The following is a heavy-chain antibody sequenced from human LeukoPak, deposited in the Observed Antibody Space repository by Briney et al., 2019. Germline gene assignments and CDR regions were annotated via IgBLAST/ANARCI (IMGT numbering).Heavy chain of an antibody. Sequence: PGGSLRLSCSASGFTFSSYAMHWVRQAPGTGLEYVSAINSNGGSTYYADSVKGRFTISRDNSKNTLYLQMSSLRAEDTAVYYCVKSYGSGGWFLLHYYFDYWGQGTLVTVSS. J-gene: IGHJ4*02. CDR1: GFTFSSYA. V-gene: IGHV3-64D*06. CDR3: VKSYGSGGWFLLHYYFDY. D-gene: IGHD6-19*01. CDR2: INSNGGST.